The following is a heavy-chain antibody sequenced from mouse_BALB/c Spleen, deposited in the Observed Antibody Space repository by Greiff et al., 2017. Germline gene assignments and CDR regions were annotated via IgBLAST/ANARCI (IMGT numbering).Heavy chain of an antibody. Sequence: QVQLQQSGAELVRPGASVKLSCKASGYTFTSYWINWVKQRPGQGLEWIGNIYPSDSYTNYNQKFKDKATLTVDKSSSTAYMQLSSPTSEDSAVYYCTRNYRYDAMDYWGQGTSVTVSS. CDR1: GYTFTSYW. V-gene: IGHV1-69*02. CDR2: IYPSDSYT. J-gene: IGHJ4*01. D-gene: IGHD2-14*01. CDR3: TRNYRYDAMDY.